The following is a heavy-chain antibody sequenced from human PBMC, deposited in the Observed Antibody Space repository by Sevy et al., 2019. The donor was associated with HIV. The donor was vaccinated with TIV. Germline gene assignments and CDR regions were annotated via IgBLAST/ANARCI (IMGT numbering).Heavy chain of an antibody. Sequence: GGSLRLSCAASGFSVSSSAMSWVRQAPGKGLEWVSLISASGGRTFHADSVKGRFTISRDTSKNTVFLEMSNLRADDTATYYCARDRGGMHILGVIIAPDKWGEGTLVTVSS. V-gene: IGHV3-23*01. CDR1: GFSVSSSA. J-gene: IGHJ4*02. CDR3: ARDRGGMHILGVIIAPDK. CDR2: ISASGGRT. D-gene: IGHD3-3*01.